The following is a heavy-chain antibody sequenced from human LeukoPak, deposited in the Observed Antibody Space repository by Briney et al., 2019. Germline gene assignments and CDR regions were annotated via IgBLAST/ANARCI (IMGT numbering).Heavy chain of an antibody. D-gene: IGHD6-13*01. J-gene: IGHJ1*01. V-gene: IGHV3-9*01. Sequence: PGRSLRLSCASSGFTFDDYAMHWVGQAPGKGLEWVSGISWNSGSIGYADSVKGRFTIPRDNAKNSLYLQMNSLRAEDTALYYCAKVGRIAADWGQGTLVTVSS. CDR3: AKVGRIAAD. CDR1: GFTFDDYA. CDR2: ISWNSGSI.